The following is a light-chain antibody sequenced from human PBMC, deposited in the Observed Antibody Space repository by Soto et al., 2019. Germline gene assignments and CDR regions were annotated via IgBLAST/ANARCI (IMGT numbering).Light chain of an antibody. J-gene: IGKJ5*01. CDR3: QQYGSSPIT. Sequence: EIVMTQTPATLSVSPGERATLSCRASQSVSSNYLAWYQQKPGQAPRLLIYAASSWATGIPDRFSGSGSGTDFTLTISRLEPEDFAVYYCQQYGSSPITFGQGTRLEIK. CDR1: QSVSSNY. CDR2: AAS. V-gene: IGKV3-20*01.